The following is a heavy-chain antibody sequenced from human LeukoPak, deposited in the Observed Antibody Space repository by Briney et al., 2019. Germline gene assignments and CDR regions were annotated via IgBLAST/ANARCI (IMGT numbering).Heavy chain of an antibody. V-gene: IGHV3-30*02. D-gene: IGHD6-13*01. CDR3: ARGGRGSAAEFF. CDR1: GFTFSSYG. CDR2: IRYDGSNK. Sequence: QSGGSLRLSCAASGFTFSSYGMHWVRQAPGKGLEWVAFIRYDGSNKYYADSVKGRFTISRDNSKNTLYLQMNSLRAEDTAVYYCARGGRGSAAEFFWGQGTLVTVSS. J-gene: IGHJ4*02.